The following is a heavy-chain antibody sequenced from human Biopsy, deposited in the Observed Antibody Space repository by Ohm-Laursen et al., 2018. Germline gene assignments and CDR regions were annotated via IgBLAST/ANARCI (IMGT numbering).Heavy chain of an antibody. CDR1: GGTFSNYG. J-gene: IGHJ1*01. CDR2: NIPILGTG. D-gene: IGHD3-9*01. Sequence: SSVKASCKAPGGTFSNYGVNWVRQAPGRGPEWLGGNIPILGTGNYAQKFQDRVTVAADTSTSTATMELRSLRSDDTAVYYCATKLTGYFHHWGQGTLVIVSS. V-gene: IGHV1-69*06. CDR3: ATKLTGYFHH.